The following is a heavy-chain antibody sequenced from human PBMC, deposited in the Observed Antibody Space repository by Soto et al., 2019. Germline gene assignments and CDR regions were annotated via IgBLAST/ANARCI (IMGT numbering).Heavy chain of an antibody. CDR2: IDPSDSYT. CDR1: GYSFTTYW. Sequence: ESLKISFKGSGYSFTTYWISWVRQIPGKGLEWMGTIDPSDSYTNYSPSFQGHVTISADKSISTAYLQWSSLKASDTAMYYCARHGSSTSCYYDYYGMDVWGQGTTVTVSS. J-gene: IGHJ6*02. D-gene: IGHD2-2*01. V-gene: IGHV5-10-1*01. CDR3: ARHGSSTSCYYDYYGMDV.